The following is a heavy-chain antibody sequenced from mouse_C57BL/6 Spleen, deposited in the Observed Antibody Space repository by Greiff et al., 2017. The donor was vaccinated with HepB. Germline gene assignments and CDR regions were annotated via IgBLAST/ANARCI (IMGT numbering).Heavy chain of an antibody. D-gene: IGHD2-1*01. Sequence: VQLQQSGAELVRPGASVKLSCKASGYTFTDYYINWVKQRPGQGLEWIARIYPGSGNTYYNEKFKGKATLTAEKSSSPAYMQLSSLTSEDSAVYFCARGGNYGLYAMDYWGQGTSVTVSS. CDR1: GYTFTDYY. CDR2: IYPGSGNT. J-gene: IGHJ4*01. CDR3: ARGGNYGLYAMDY. V-gene: IGHV1-76*01.